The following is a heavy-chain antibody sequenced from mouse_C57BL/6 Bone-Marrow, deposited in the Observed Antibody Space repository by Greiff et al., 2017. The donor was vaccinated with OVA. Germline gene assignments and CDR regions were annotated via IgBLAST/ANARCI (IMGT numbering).Heavy chain of an antibody. V-gene: IGHV2-5*01. CDR3: AKPPYDYDVGAWFAY. Sequence: QVQLQQSGPGLVQPSQSLSITCTVSGFSFTSYGVHWVRQSPGKGLEWLGVIWRGGSITKDNSKSQVFFKMNSLQADDTAIYYCAKPPYDYDVGAWFAYWGQGTLVTVSA. CDR2: IWRGG. CDR1: GFSFTSYG. J-gene: IGHJ3*01. D-gene: IGHD2-4*01.